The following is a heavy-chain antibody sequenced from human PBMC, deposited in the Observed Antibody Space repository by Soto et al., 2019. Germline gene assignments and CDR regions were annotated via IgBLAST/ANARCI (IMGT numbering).Heavy chain of an antibody. Sequence: QVQLQQWGAGLLKPSGTLSLTCAVYGGSFSGYYWSWIRQPPGKGLEWIGGINHSGSTNQNPSLKTRVTISVDKSKNQFSLRLRSVSAADTAVYYCARGMTMIGAVQGDAPGKDFFDSWGQGTLVTVSS. D-gene: IGHD3-22*01. CDR2: INHSGST. J-gene: IGHJ4*02. CDR1: GGSFSGYY. V-gene: IGHV4-34*01. CDR3: ARGMTMIGAVQGDAPGKDFFDS.